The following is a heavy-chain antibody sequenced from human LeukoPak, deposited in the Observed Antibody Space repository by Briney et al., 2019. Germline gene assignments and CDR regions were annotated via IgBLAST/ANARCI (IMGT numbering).Heavy chain of an antibody. D-gene: IGHD3-9*01. CDR1: GFIFSNYA. V-gene: IGHV3-23*01. Sequence: GGSLRLSCAASGFIFSNYAMYWVRQAPGKGLEWVSAISGRSDNTYYADSVKGRFTLSRDSSKNTLYLQMNSLRADDTAVYYCAKWGDYNVLTGYYVSDFWGQGTLVTVSS. J-gene: IGHJ4*02. CDR2: ISGRSDNT. CDR3: AKWGDYNVLTGYYVSDF.